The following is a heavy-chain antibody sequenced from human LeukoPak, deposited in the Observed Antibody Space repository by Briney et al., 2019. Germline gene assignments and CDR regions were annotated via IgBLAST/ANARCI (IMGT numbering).Heavy chain of an antibody. CDR3: ARVRCSTSCYDGNWFDP. J-gene: IGHJ5*02. CDR2: ISAYNGNT. Sequence: ASVKVSCKASGYTFTSYGISWVRQAPGQGLEWMGWISAYNGNTNYAQKLLGRVTMTTDTSTSTAYMELRSLRSDDTAVYYCARVRCSTSCYDGNWFDPWGQGTLVTVSS. V-gene: IGHV1-18*04. D-gene: IGHD2-2*01. CDR1: GYTFTSYG.